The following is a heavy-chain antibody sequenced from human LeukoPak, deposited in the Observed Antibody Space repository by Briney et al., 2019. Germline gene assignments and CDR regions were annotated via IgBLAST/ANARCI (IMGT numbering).Heavy chain of an antibody. V-gene: IGHV4-39*07. CDR1: GGSISSGGYY. D-gene: IGHD5-12*01. Sequence: SETLSLTCTVSGGSISSGGYYWSWIRQPPGKGLEWIGEINHSGSTNYNPSLKSRVTISVDTSKNQFSLKLSSVTAADTAVYYCARGPLLVATIVITFDYWGQGTLVTVSS. J-gene: IGHJ4*02. CDR3: ARGPLLVATIVITFDY. CDR2: INHSGST.